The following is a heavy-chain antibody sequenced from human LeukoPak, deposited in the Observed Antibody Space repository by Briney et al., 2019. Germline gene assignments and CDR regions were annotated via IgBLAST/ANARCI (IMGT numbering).Heavy chain of an antibody. V-gene: IGHV3-23*01. CDR1: GFTFRSYA. CDR2: ISGSGGST. CDR3: AKEGGVGSYYYYYYMDV. D-gene: IGHD1-26*01. J-gene: IGHJ6*03. Sequence: GGSLRLSCAASGFTFRSYAMSWVRQAPGKGLEWVSAISGSGGSTYYADSVKGRFTISRDNSTNTLYLQMNSLRAEDTAVYYCAKEGGVGSYYYYYYMDVWGKGTTVTVSS.